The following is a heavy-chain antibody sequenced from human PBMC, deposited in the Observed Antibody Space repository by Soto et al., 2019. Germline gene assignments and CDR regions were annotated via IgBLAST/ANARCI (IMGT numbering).Heavy chain of an antibody. D-gene: IGHD5-18*01. J-gene: IGHJ4*02. CDR2: INHLTTT. Sequence: ASETLSLTCAGYGGSFSSYHWSWIRQTPGKGLEWIGEINHLTTTNYNPSLKSRVIISLDTPKNQFSLKLSSVTAADTAVYYCARGYDTALAPIFWGQGILVTVSS. CDR3: ARGYDTALAPIF. V-gene: IGHV4-34*01. CDR1: GGSFSSYH.